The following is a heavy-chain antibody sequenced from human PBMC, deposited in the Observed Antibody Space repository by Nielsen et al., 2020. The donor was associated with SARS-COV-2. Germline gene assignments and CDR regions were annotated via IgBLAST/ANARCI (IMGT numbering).Heavy chain of an antibody. CDR3: AKSGYCNGGICYSTEFFQD. CDR2: LSSSGAYT. CDR1: GFTFTESY. Sequence: GGSLRLSCAASGFTFTESYMSWVRQAPGKGLEWISYLSSSGAYTNYADSLKGRFTISRDNAKNSIHLQMNSLRAEDTAVYYCAKSGYCNGGICYSTEFFQDWGQGTLVTVSS. J-gene: IGHJ1*01. D-gene: IGHD2-15*01. V-gene: IGHV3-11*03.